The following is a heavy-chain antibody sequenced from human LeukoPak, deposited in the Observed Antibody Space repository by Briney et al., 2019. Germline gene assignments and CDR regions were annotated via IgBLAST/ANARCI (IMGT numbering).Heavy chain of an antibody. J-gene: IGHJ4*02. D-gene: IGHD2-2*01. V-gene: IGHV4-39*07. CDR2: IYYSGST. CDR1: GGSISSSSYY. Sequence: SETLSLTCTVSGGSISSSSYYWGWIRQPPGKGLEWIGSIYYSGSTYYNPSLKSRVTISVDTSKNQFSLKLSSVTAADTAVYYCARDLDCSSTSCPPDYWGQGTLVTVSS. CDR3: ARDLDCSSTSCPPDY.